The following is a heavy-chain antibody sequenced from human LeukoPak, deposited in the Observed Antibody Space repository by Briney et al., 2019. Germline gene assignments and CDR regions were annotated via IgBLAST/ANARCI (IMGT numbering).Heavy chain of an antibody. CDR2: ISGSGGST. D-gene: IGHD1-26*01. V-gene: IGHV3-23*01. J-gene: IGHJ4*02. Sequence: GGSLRLSCAASGFTFSSYAMSWVRQAPGKGLEWVSAISGSGGSTYYADSVKGRFTISRDNSKNTLYLQMNSLRAEDTAVYYCARGGSGSYYSYFDYWGQGTLVTVSS. CDR3: ARGGSGSYYSYFDY. CDR1: GFTFSSYA.